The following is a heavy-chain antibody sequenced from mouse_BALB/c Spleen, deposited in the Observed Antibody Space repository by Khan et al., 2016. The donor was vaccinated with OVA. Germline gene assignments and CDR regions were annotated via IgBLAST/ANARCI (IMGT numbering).Heavy chain of an antibody. J-gene: IGHJ4*01. CDR1: GFTFSSYA. Sequence: EVELVESGGGLVKPGGSLKLSCSASGFTFSSYAMSWVRQTPEKRLELVATISSGGHYTFYPDSVKGRFTISRDNARNTLYLQMSSLWSEDTAMYYCARSLVDYHAMDYWGQGTSVTVSS. V-gene: IGHV5-9-3*01. CDR3: ARSLVDYHAMDY. CDR2: ISSGGHYT. D-gene: IGHD2-2*01.